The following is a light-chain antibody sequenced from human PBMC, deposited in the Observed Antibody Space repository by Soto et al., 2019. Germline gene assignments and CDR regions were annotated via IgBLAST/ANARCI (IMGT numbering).Light chain of an antibody. V-gene: IGKV3-20*01. CDR3: QQNGSLPIT. J-gene: IGKJ5*01. CDR1: QSLRGGS. Sequence: EIVLTQSPGTLSLSPGERATLSCRASQSLRGGSLAWFQQKPGQTPRLLIYSASNRATGIPDRFSGSGSGTDFTLTISRLEPEDFVVYYCQQNGSLPITFGQGTRLEIK. CDR2: SAS.